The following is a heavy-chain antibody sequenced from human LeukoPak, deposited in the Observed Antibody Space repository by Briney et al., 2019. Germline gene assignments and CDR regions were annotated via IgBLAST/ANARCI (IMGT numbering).Heavy chain of an antibody. CDR2: IKQDGSEK. CDR3: ARDFDYYDRNYALDI. J-gene: IGHJ3*02. CDR1: GFTFSSYW. Sequence: GGSLRLSCAASGFTFSSYWMSWVRQAPGKGLEWVANIKQDGSEKYYVDSVKGRFTISRNNAKNSLYLQMNSLRAEDTAVYYCARDFDYYDRNYALDIWGQGTMVTVSS. V-gene: IGHV3-7*01. D-gene: IGHD3-22*01.